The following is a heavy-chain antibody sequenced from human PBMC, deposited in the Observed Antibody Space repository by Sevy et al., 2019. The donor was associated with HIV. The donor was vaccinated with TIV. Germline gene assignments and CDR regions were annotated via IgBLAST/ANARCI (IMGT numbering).Heavy chain of an antibody. D-gene: IGHD6-19*01. Sequence: GGSLRLSCVASGFNFGSYAMAWVRQAPGKGLEWVSFIRGTGANIVYADSVKGRFTISRDNSKNTLSLQMNSLRVDDTAVYYCASSGYTSGRYPDYWGLGTLVTVSS. V-gene: IGHV3-23*01. CDR1: GFNFGSYA. J-gene: IGHJ4*02. CDR2: IRGTGANI. CDR3: ASSGYTSGRYPDY.